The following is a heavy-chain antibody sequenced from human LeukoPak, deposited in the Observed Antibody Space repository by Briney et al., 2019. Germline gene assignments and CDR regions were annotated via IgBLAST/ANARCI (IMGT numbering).Heavy chain of an antibody. V-gene: IGHV3-23*01. CDR3: AKAGGYYYYFYMDV. J-gene: IGHJ6*03. D-gene: IGHD2-8*02. CDR2: ISGSGNTV. Sequence: GGSLRLSCAASEFTFSNYAMNWVRQAPGKGLEWVSAISGSGNTVHYADSVKGRFTISRDNSKSTLYLQMNSLTAEDTAVYYCAKAGGYYYYFYMDVWGKGTTVTVSS. CDR1: EFTFSNYA.